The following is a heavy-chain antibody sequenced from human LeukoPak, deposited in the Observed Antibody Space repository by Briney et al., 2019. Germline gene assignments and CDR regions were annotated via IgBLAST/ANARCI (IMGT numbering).Heavy chain of an antibody. D-gene: IGHD3-22*01. CDR1: GFTFSTYA. CDR3: AKTGDYYDSSDFYRPDAFDI. CDR2: ISGSGGKT. J-gene: IGHJ3*02. V-gene: IGHV3-23*01. Sequence: GGSLRLSCAASGFTFSTYAMSWVRQAPGKGLEWVSAISGSGGKTYYADSVTGRFTISRDNSKNTLYLQMNSLRAEDTAVYRCAKTGDYYDSSDFYRPDAFDIWGQGTVVSVSS.